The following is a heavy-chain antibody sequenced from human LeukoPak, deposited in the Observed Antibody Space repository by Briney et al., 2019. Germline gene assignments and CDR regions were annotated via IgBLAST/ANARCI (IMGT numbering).Heavy chain of an antibody. J-gene: IGHJ2*01. CDR3: ARVGVAGWYFDL. V-gene: IGHV3-48*03. CDR2: ISSSGSTI. D-gene: IGHD6-19*01. Sequence: GGSLRLSCAASGFTFSSYEMNWVRQAPGKGLEWVSYISSSGSTIYYADSVKGRFTISRDNAKNSLYLQMNSLRAEDTAVYYCARVGVAGWYFDLWGRGTLVTVSS. CDR1: GFTFSSYE.